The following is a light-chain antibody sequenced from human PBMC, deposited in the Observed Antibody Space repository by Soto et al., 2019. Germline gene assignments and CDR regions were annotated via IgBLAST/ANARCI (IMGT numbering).Light chain of an antibody. CDR3: QQFNTYPIT. V-gene: IGKV1-13*02. Sequence: AIHLTQSPSSLSASVGDRVTITCRASQDIRGALAWYQQKPGKAPKLLIYDVSSLESGVPSRFSGSGSGTDFTLTISSLQPEDFATYYCQQFNTYPITFGQGTRLEIK. J-gene: IGKJ5*01. CDR2: DVS. CDR1: QDIRGA.